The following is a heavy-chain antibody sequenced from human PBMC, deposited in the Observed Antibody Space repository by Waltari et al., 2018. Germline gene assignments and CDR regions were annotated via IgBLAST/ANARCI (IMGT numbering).Heavy chain of an antibody. CDR3: ARDPGPIMGAPDL. Sequence: QEQLVQSGSEVKKPGASVKISCQASGYTFTDYHLHWFRQTPGQGFEWMGWFNPKKGDSNSAEKFLGRVTMTRDTSIDTVYLDLSGLRSDDTAIFFCARDPGPIMGAPDLWGQGTQVTVSS. CDR2: FNPKKGDS. D-gene: IGHD1-26*01. CDR1: GYTFTDYH. V-gene: IGHV1-2*02. J-gene: IGHJ5*02.